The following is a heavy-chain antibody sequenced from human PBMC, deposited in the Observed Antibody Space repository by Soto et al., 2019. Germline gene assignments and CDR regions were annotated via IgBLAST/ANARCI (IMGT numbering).Heavy chain of an antibody. J-gene: IGHJ4*02. Sequence: AAVKVSCKTSGYIFTAYGLAWLRQAPGQRPEWMGWVSTNDDRTNYAQKFQGRVTMTTDRSTTTTSMELRSLRPDDTAVYYCARELNTESSAYYSFAFWGQGTLVTVSS. V-gene: IGHV1-18*01. CDR1: GYIFTAYG. CDR3: ARELNTESSAYYSFAF. D-gene: IGHD3-22*01. CDR2: VSTNDDRT.